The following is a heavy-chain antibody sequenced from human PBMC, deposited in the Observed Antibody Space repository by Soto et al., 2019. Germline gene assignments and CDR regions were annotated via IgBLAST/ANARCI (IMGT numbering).Heavy chain of an antibody. D-gene: IGHD2-15*01. CDR2: ISSSSSYI. Sequence: GGSLRLSCAASGFTFSSYSMNWVRQAPGKGLEWVSSISSSSSYIYYADSVKGRFTISRDNAKNSLYLQMNSLRAADTAVYYCARLKWVEGYYYYYGMDVWGQGTTVTVSS. V-gene: IGHV3-21*01. CDR3: ARLKWVEGYYYYYGMDV. CDR1: GFTFSSYS. J-gene: IGHJ6*02.